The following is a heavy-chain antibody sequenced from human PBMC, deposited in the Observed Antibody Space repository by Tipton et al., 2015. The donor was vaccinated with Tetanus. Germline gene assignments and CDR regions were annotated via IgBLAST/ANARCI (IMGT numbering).Heavy chain of an antibody. Sequence: SLRLSCAASEFAFSDYVMHWVRQALGKGLEWVAVIEGSGDKTYYADSVKGRFTISRDKSKNTLHLQMNSLKVEDTAIYYCVKDINWFPDNWGQGALVTVSS. V-gene: IGHV3-23*01. CDR1: EFAFSDYV. CDR2: IEGSGDKT. D-gene: IGHD3-9*01. CDR3: VKDINWFPDN. J-gene: IGHJ4*02.